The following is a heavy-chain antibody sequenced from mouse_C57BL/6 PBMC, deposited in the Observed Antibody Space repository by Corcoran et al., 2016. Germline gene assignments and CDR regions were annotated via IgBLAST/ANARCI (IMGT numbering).Heavy chain of an antibody. V-gene: IGHV9-3*01. CDR3: ARGLSTTVVYWYVDV. D-gene: IGHD1-1*01. CDR1: GYTFTTYG. J-gene: IGHJ1*03. CDR2: INTYSGVP. Sequence: QIQLVQSGPELKKPGETVKISCKASGYTFTTYGMSWVKQAPGKGLKWMGWINTYSGVPTYADDFKGRFAFSLETSASTAYLQSNNLKNEDTATYFCARGLSTTVVYWYVDVWGTGTTVTVSS.